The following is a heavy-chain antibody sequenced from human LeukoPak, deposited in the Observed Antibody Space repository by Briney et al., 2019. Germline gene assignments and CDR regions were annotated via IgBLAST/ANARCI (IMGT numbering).Heavy chain of an antibody. Sequence: SETLSLTCTVSGYSITSGYYWGWIRQPPGKGLEWIGSIYHSGSTFYNPSLKSRVTISVDPSKNQFSPQLNSVTPEDTAVYYCARDAGTEAFDIWGQGTMVTVSS. V-gene: IGHV4-38-2*02. CDR3: ARDAGTEAFDI. D-gene: IGHD1-26*01. J-gene: IGHJ3*02. CDR1: GYSITSGYY. CDR2: IYHSGST.